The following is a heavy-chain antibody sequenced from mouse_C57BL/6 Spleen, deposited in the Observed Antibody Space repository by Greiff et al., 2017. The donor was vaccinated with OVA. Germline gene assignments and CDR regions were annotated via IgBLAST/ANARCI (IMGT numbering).Heavy chain of an antibody. CDR2: IDPSDSET. Sequence: QVQLQQPGAELVRPGSSVKLSCKASGYTFTSYWMHWVKQRPIQGLEWIGNIDPSDSETHYNQKFKDKATLTVDKSSSTAYMQLSSLTSEDAAVYYCARGEDGNPFAYWGQGTLVTVSA. CDR1: GYTFTSYW. J-gene: IGHJ3*01. V-gene: IGHV1-52*01. CDR3: ARGEDGNPFAY. D-gene: IGHD2-1*01.